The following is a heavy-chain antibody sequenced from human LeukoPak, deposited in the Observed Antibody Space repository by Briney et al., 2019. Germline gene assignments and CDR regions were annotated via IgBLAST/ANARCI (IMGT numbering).Heavy chain of an antibody. Sequence: SVKVSCKASGYTFTSYDINWVRQATGQGLEWMGRIIPILGIANYAQKFQGRVTITADKSTSTAYMGLSSLRSEDTAVYYCARDRDSSGYSDAFDIWGQGTMVTVSS. D-gene: IGHD3-22*01. CDR1: GYTFTSYD. CDR3: ARDRDSSGYSDAFDI. V-gene: IGHV1-69*04. J-gene: IGHJ3*02. CDR2: IIPILGIA.